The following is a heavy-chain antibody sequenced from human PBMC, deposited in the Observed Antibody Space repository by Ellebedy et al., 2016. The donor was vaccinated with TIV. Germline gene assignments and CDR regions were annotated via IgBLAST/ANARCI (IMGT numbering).Heavy chain of an antibody. CDR2: INERGST. CDR1: GGSFSGNY. CDR3: ARGALGILGVVTGYYGLDV. V-gene: IGHV4-34*01. J-gene: IGHJ6*02. Sequence: MPSETLSLTCAVYGGSFSGNYWSWIRQPPGKGLEWIGEINERGSTNYNPSLKSRVTISVDTSKNQFSLKLTSVSAAETAVDYWARGALGILGVVTGYYGLDVWGQGTTVTVSS. D-gene: IGHD3-3*01.